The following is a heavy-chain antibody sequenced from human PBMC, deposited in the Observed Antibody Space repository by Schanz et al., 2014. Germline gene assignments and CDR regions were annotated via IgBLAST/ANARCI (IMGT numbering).Heavy chain of an antibody. Sequence: QVQLVQSGVEVKRPGASVRVSCKASGYSFTDYAIHWVRQAPGQGLEWMGWISGYNGDTNYAEKVHGRVTMTTDTSTSTAYMELRSLISDDTAMYYCVTEKRMESGTWAKAFDIWGQGTWVTVSS. CDR2: ISGYNGDT. V-gene: IGHV1-18*01. CDR1: GYSFTDYA. D-gene: IGHD3-3*01. CDR3: VTEKRMESGTWAKAFDI. J-gene: IGHJ3*02.